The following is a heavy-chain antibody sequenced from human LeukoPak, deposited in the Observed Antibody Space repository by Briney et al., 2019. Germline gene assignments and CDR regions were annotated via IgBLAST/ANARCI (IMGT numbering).Heavy chain of an antibody. Sequence: GASVKVSCKASGYTFTSYGISWVRQAPGQGLKWMGWISAYNGNTNYAQKLQGRVTVTTDTSTSTAYMELRSLRSDDTAVYYCARGTYDYVWGSYRWADYWGQGTLVTVSS. CDR2: ISAYNGNT. V-gene: IGHV1-18*01. CDR1: GYTFTSYG. J-gene: IGHJ4*02. CDR3: ARGTYDYVWGSYRWADY. D-gene: IGHD3-16*02.